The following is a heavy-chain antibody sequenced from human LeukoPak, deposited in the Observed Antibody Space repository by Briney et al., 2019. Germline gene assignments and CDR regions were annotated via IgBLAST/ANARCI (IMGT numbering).Heavy chain of an antibody. CDR2: IYTSGTT. V-gene: IGHV4-4*07. J-gene: IGHJ3*02. Sequence: SETLSLTCTVSDDSLSSYSWNWIRQPAGKGLEWIGRIYTSGTTDYNPSLKSRVTMSVDTSKNQFSLRLSSVAAADSAVYFCARDLVGYCSTSGCYGAAFDIWGQGTMVTVS. D-gene: IGHD2-2*03. CDR1: DDSLSSYS. CDR3: ARDLVGYCSTSGCYGAAFDI.